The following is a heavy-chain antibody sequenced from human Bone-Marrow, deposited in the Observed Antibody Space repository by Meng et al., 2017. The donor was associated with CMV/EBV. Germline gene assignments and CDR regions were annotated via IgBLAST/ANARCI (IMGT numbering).Heavy chain of an antibody. CDR2: ISSSGSTI. V-gene: IGHV3-48*04. CDR3: ARDYIVVSPLDAFDI. Sequence: GESLKISCAASGFTFSSYAMSWVRQAPGKGLEWVSYISSSGSTIYYADSVKGRFTISRDNAKNSLYLQMNSLRAEDTAVYYCARDYIVVSPLDAFDIWGQGTMVTVSS. D-gene: IGHD2-2*01. CDR1: GFTFSSYA. J-gene: IGHJ3*02.